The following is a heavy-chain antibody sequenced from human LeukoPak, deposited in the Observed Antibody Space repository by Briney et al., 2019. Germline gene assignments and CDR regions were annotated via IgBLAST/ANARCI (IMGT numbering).Heavy chain of an antibody. CDR2: IYYSGST. J-gene: IGHJ4*02. Sequence: SETLSPTCTVSGGSITSYYWSWIRQPPGKGLEWIGYIYYSGSTNYNPSLKSRVTISVDTSKNQFSLKLSSVTAADTAVYYCAGEGYCSSTSCPVDYWGQGTLVTVSS. D-gene: IGHD2-2*01. CDR3: AGEGYCSSTSCPVDY. CDR1: GGSITSYY. V-gene: IGHV4-59*08.